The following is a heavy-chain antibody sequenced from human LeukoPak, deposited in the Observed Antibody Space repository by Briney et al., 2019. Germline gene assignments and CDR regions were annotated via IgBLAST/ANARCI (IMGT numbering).Heavy chain of an antibody. V-gene: IGHV4-34*01. Sequence: SETLSLTCAVYGGSFSGYYWSWIRQPPGKGLEWIGEINHSGSTNYNPSLKSRVTISVDTSKNQFSLKLSSVTAADTAVYYCARRGPPVGYSDPWGQGTLVTVSS. J-gene: IGHJ5*02. CDR2: INHSGST. CDR3: ARRGPPVGYSDP. D-gene: IGHD5-12*01. CDR1: GGSFSGYY.